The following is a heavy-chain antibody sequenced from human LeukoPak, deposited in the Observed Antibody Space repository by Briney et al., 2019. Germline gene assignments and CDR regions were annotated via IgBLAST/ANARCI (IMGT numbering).Heavy chain of an antibody. CDR3: AKGNSTMVRGVIPDY. CDR1: GFTFSDYY. D-gene: IGHD3-10*01. CDR2: ISSSGSTI. Sequence: GGSLRLSCAASGFTFSDYYMSWIRQAPGKGLEWVSYISSSGSTIYYADSVKGRFTISRDNAKNSLYLQMNSLRAEDTAVYYCAKGNSTMVRGVIPDYWGQGTLVTVSS. V-gene: IGHV3-11*01. J-gene: IGHJ4*02.